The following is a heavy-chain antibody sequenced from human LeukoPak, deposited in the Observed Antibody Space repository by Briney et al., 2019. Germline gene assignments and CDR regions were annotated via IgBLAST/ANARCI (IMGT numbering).Heavy chain of an antibody. Sequence: GGSLRLSCAASGFPLSNYWMHWVRKAPGKRLVWVSRINSDGINTSYADSAKGRFTISRDNTKNTLNLQMNSLRAEDTAVYYCARDLGQYYDTSDNWFDPWGQGTLVTVSS. J-gene: IGHJ5*02. D-gene: IGHD3-22*01. CDR2: INSDGINT. V-gene: IGHV3-74*01. CDR1: GFPLSNYW. CDR3: ARDLGQYYDTSDNWFDP.